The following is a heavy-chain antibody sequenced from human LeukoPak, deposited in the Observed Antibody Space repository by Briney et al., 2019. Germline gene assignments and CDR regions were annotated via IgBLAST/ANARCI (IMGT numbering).Heavy chain of an antibody. CDR1: VFTFSSYA. V-gene: IGHV3-23*01. CDR2: MSGSGGST. Sequence: HSAVSLRLSCAASVFTFSSYAMSWVRHAPGKGLEWVSPMSGSGGSTYYADSVKGRFTISRDDSKNTLYLQMKSLRAEDTAVYYCAKEVEGYSGSYSDYWGQGTLVTVSS. J-gene: IGHJ4*02. CDR3: AKEVEGYSGSYSDY. D-gene: IGHD1-26*01.